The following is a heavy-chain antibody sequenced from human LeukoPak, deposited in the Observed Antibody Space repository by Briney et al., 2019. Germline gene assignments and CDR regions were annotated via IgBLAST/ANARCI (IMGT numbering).Heavy chain of an antibody. J-gene: IGHJ6*02. CDR2: ISSSGTTI. D-gene: IGHD3-10*01. Sequence: GGSLRLSCAASGFTFSSFEMNWVRQAPGEGLEWVSYISSSGTTIYYADSVKGRITISRDNAKNSVYLLMNSLRAEDTAVYYCARPSVRGVIYGMDVWGQGTTVTVSS. CDR3: ARPSVRGVIYGMDV. CDR1: GFTFSSFE. V-gene: IGHV3-48*03.